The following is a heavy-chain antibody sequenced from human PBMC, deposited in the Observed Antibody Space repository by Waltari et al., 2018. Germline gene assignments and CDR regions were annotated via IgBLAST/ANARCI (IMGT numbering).Heavy chain of an antibody. D-gene: IGHD6-25*01. V-gene: IGHV3-23*04. CDR2: ISGSGGST. CDR3: ARAAAGTGTPYYYYYMDV. J-gene: IGHJ6*03. Sequence: EVQLVESGGGLVQPGGSLRLSCAASGFTFSSYAMSWVRQAPGKGLEWVSAISGSGGSTYYADSVKGRFTISRDNSKNTLYLQMNSLRAEDTAVYYCARAAAGTGTPYYYYYMDVWGKGTTVTVSS. CDR1: GFTFSSYA.